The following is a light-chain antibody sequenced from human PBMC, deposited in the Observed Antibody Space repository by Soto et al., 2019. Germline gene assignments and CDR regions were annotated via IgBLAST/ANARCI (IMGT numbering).Light chain of an antibody. J-gene: IGLJ1*01. CDR2: EVS. CDR1: SSDVGGYNY. Sequence: QSVLTRPPSASGPPGQSVTISCTGTSSDVGGYNYVSWYQQHPGKAPKLMIYEVSKRPSGVPDRFSGSKSGNTASLTVSGLQAEHEANYYCSSYAGSNNVFGTGTKVTVL. CDR3: SSYAGSNNV. V-gene: IGLV2-8*01.